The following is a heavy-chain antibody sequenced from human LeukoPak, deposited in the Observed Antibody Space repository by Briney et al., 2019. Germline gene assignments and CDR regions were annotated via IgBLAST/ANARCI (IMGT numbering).Heavy chain of an antibody. CDR1: GGSISSYY. J-gene: IGHJ4*02. V-gene: IGHV4-59*01. D-gene: IGHD2-21*02. CDR3: ARDGCGGGDCYFDY. CDR2: IYCSGST. Sequence: SETLSLTCTVSGGSISSYYWSWIRQPPGKGLEWIGYIYCSGSTNYNPSLKSRVTISVDTSKNQFSLKLSSVTAADTAVYYCARDGCGGGDCYFDYWGQGTLVTVPS.